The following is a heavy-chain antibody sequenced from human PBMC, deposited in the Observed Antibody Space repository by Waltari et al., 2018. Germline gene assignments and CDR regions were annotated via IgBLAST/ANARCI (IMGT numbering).Heavy chain of an antibody. CDR3: ATLGYCSGGSCYDAFDI. CDR1: GFTFSSYG. D-gene: IGHD2-15*01. V-gene: IGHV3-30*02. J-gene: IGHJ3*02. CDR2: IRYDGSNK. Sequence: QVQLVESGGGVVQPGGSLRLSCAASGFTFSSYGMHSVRQAPGKGLEWVAFIRYDGSNKYYADSVKGRFTISRDNSKNTLYLQMNSLRAEDTAVYYCATLGYCSGGSCYDAFDIWGQGTMVTVSS.